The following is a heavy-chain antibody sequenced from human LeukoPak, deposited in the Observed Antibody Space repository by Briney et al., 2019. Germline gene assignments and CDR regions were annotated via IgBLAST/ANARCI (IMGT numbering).Heavy chain of an antibody. D-gene: IGHD2-8*02. V-gene: IGHV3-7*05. J-gene: IGHJ4*02. CDR3: ASPGSGY. Sequence: GGSLRLSCAASGFTFSSYWMSWVRQAPGKGLEWVATIKQDGSEKSHVDSVKGRFTISRDNAKNSLYLQMNSLRVEDTAVYYCASPGSGYWGQGTLVTVSS. CDR2: IKQDGSEK. CDR1: GFTFSSYW.